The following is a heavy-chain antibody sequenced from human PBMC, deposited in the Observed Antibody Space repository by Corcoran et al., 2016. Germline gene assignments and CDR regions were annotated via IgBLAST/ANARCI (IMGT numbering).Heavy chain of an antibody. J-gene: IGHJ4*02. Sequence: QVQLQQWGAGLLKPSETLSLTCAVYGGSFSGYYWSWIRQPPGKGLEWIGEINHSGSTNYNPSLRSRVTISVDTSKNQFSRKLSSVTAADTAVYYCARGRGSSGRAYYFDYWGQGTLVTGSS. CDR2: INHSGST. CDR3: ARGRGSSGRAYYFDY. D-gene: IGHD6-19*01. CDR1: GGSFSGYY. V-gene: IGHV4-34*01.